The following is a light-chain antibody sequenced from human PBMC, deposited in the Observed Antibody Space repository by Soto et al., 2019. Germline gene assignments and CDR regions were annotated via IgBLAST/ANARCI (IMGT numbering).Light chain of an antibody. CDR3: AAWDDSLSGFYV. CDR2: KNN. Sequence: QPVLTQPPSASGTPGQRVTISCSGSSSNIGSNYVYWYQQFPGTAPKLLIYKNNQRPSGVPDRFSGSKSGTSASLAISGLRSKDEADYYCAAWDDSLSGFYVFGTGTKLTVL. J-gene: IGLJ1*01. CDR1: SSNIGSNY. V-gene: IGLV1-47*01.